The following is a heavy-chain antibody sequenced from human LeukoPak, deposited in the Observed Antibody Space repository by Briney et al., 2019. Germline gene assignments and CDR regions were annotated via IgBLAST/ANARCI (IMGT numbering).Heavy chain of an antibody. CDR2: IWYDGSNK. CDR1: GFTFSSYG. D-gene: IGHD5-12*01. CDR3: ARWKGRGYGDFDY. V-gene: IGHV3-33*01. Sequence: PGGSLRLSCAASGFTFSSYGMHWVRQAPGKGLEWVAVIWYDGSNKYYADSVKGRFTISRDNSKNTLYLQMNSLRAEDTAVYYCARWKGRGYGDFDYWGQGTLVTVSS. J-gene: IGHJ4*02.